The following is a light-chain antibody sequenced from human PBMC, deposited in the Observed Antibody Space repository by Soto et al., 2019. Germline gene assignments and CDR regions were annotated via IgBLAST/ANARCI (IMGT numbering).Light chain of an antibody. CDR1: QSISSY. V-gene: IGKV3-11*01. CDR3: QQRSHWHPFPFT. CDR2: DAS. Sequence: EIVLTQSPATLSLSPGERATLSCRASQSISSYLAWYQQKPGQAPRLLIFDASNRATGIPARFSGSGSGTDFTLTIRSLEPEDFAVYSCQQRSHWHPFPFTFGPGTKVDIK. J-gene: IGKJ3*01.